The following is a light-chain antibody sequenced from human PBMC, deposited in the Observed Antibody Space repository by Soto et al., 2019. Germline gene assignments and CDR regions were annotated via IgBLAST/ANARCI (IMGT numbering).Light chain of an antibody. Sequence: QSALTQPPSVSAAPGQKVTISCSGSSSNIEKTYVSWYQQLPGTAPKLLIYDNNKRPSGIPDRFSGSKSGTSATLGITGLQTGDEADYYCGTWDSSLSAVVFGGGTKVTVL. V-gene: IGLV1-51*01. J-gene: IGLJ2*01. CDR1: SSNIEKTY. CDR3: GTWDSSLSAVV. CDR2: DNN.